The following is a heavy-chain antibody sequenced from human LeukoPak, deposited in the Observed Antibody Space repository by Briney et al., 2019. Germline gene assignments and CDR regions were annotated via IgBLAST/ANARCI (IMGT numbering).Heavy chain of an antibody. J-gene: IGHJ4*02. CDR1: GFTFSSYSMN. Sequence: GSLRLSCAASGFTFSSYSMNWVRQPPGKGLEWIGSIYYSGSTYYNPSLKSRVTISVDTSKNQFSLKLSSVTAADTAVYYCARHRVIYDYVWGTYPDYWGQGTLVTVSS. CDR3: ARHRVIYDYVWGTYPDY. CDR2: IYYSGST. D-gene: IGHD3-16*01. V-gene: IGHV4-39*01.